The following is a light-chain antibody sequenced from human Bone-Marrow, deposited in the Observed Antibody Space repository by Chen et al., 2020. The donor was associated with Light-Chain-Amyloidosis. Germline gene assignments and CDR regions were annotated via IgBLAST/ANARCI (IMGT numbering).Light chain of an antibody. Sequence: SYELTQPPSVSVSPGQTARITCSGDALPYKYTYWYQQKSGQAPVLVIYDGSIRPSGIPERFSASSSGTIATLTVSGAQVEDEADYYCFSTDSSDNHGGVFGGGTKLTVL. J-gene: IGLJ3*02. CDR1: ALPYKY. V-gene: IGLV3-10*01. CDR3: FSTDSSDNHGGV. CDR2: DGS.